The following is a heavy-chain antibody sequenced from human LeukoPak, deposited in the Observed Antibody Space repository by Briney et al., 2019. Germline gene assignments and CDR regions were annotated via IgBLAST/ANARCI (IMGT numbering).Heavy chain of an antibody. CDR3: ASVSVSSAGYHFYYYGMDV. J-gene: IGHJ6*04. D-gene: IGHD6-25*01. CDR2: VYSSGSP. Sequence: SETLSLTCTVSGGSVNNGGYFWNWIRQSPGKGLEWLGYVYSSGSPNYNPSLRSRVSMSVDTSKNQFSLKLSSVTAADTVVYYCASVSVSSAGYHFYYYGMDVWGKGTTVIVSS. CDR1: GGSVNNGGYF. V-gene: IGHV4-61*08.